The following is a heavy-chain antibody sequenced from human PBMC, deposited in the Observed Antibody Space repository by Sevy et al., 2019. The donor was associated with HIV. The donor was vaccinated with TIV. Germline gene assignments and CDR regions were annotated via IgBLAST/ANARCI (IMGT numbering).Heavy chain of an antibody. CDR2: IYYSGST. Sequence: SETLSLTCTVSGGSISSSTYYWGWIRQPPGKGLEWIGNIYYSGSTYYNPSLRSRVTISVDTSNNQFSLRLTSVTAADTAVYFCARQVAARNMITSGGVIVPWSRGTYLSDSWGQGTPVTVSS. CDR1: GGSISSSTYY. V-gene: IGHV4-39*01. CDR3: ARQVAARNMITSGGVIVPWSRGTYLSDS. J-gene: IGHJ4*02. D-gene: IGHD3-16*02.